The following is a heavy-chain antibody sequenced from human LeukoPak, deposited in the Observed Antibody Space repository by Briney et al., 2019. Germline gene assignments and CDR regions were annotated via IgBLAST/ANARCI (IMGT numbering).Heavy chain of an antibody. D-gene: IGHD3-10*01. J-gene: IGHJ3*02. CDR3: ARAVGTGEEGPYTYYYGSGTTGACDI. CDR2: IKQDGSEK. Sequence: PGGSLRLSCAASGFTFSSYWMSWVRQAPGKGLEWVANIKQDGSEKYYVDSVKGRFTISRDNAKNSLYLQMNSLRAEDTAVYYCARAVGTGEEGPYTYYYGSGTTGACDIWGQGTMVTVSS. CDR1: GFTFSSYW. V-gene: IGHV3-7*01.